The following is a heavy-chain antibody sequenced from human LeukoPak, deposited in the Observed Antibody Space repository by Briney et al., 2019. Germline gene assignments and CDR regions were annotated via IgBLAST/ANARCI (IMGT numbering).Heavy chain of an antibody. CDR3: ARRSGGYSYIDGYYYYMDV. CDR2: IYHSGRT. CDR1: GGSIISGNW. V-gene: IGHV4-4*02. J-gene: IGHJ6*03. Sequence: SGTLSLTCAVSGGSIISGNWWSWVRQPPGKGLEWIGEIYHSGRTNYNPSLKSRVTISLDKSKNQFSLNLSSVTAADTAVYYCARRSGGYSYIDGYYYYMDVWGKGTTVTISS. D-gene: IGHD5-18*01.